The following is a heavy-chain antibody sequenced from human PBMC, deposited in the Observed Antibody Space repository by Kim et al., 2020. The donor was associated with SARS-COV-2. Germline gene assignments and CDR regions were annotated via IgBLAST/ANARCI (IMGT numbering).Heavy chain of an antibody. J-gene: IGHJ6*02. V-gene: IGHV5-10-1*01. CDR1: GYSFTSYW. D-gene: IGHD5-12*01. CDR3: ARGGGYDYPNYYYYGMDV. Sequence: GESLKISCKGSGYSFTSYWISWVRQMPGKGLEWMGRIDPSDSYTNYSPSFQGHVTISADKSISTAYLQWSSLKASDTAMYYCARGGGYDYPNYYYYGMDVWGQGTTVTVSS. CDR2: IDPSDSYT.